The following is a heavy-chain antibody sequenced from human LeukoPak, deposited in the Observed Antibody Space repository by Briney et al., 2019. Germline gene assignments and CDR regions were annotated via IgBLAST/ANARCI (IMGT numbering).Heavy chain of an antibody. CDR1: GGSISSSSYY. Sequence: SETLPLTCTVSGGSISSSSYYWGWIRQPPGKGLEWIGSIYYSGSTYYNPSLKSRVTISVDTSKNQFSLKLSSVTAADTAVYYCARIAYDFWSGFPEGWAFDIWGQGTMVTVSS. V-gene: IGHV4-39*01. D-gene: IGHD3-3*01. CDR2: IYYSGST. CDR3: ARIAYDFWSGFPEGWAFDI. J-gene: IGHJ3*02.